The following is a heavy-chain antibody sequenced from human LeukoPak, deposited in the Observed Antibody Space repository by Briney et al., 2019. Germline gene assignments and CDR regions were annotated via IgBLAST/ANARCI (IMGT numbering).Heavy chain of an antibody. D-gene: IGHD5-12*01. V-gene: IGHV4-59*08. CDR1: GGSISSYY. CDR2: IYYTGST. J-gene: IGHJ4*02. Sequence: SETLSLTCSVSGGSISSYYWSWIRQPPGKGLELIGYIYYTGSTNHNSSLKSRVTISVDTSKNQFSLKLSSVTAADTAVYYCARVDGRGSFDYWGQGTLVTVSS. CDR3: ARVDGRGSFDY.